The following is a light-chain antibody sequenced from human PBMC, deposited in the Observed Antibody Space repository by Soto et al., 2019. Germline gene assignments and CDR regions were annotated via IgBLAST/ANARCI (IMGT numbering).Light chain of an antibody. CDR1: QSISSW. CDR3: QQYNSYWT. CDR2: DAS. Sequence: IQITQSPSPLSASVGDRVTITCRASQSISSWLAWYQQKPGKAPKLLIYDASSLESGVPSRFSGSGSGTEFTLTISSLQPDDFATYYCQQYNSYWTFGQGTKVDIK. J-gene: IGKJ1*01. V-gene: IGKV1-5*01.